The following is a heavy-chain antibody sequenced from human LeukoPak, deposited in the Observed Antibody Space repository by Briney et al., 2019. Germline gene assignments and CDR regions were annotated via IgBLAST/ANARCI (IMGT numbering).Heavy chain of an antibody. Sequence: SETLSLTCTVSGGSISSSSYYWGWIRQPPGKVLEWIGSIYYSGSTYYNPSLKSRVTISVDTSKNQFSLKLSSVTAADTAVYYCARRGLIRYYFDYWGQGTLVTVSS. CDR2: IYYSGST. V-gene: IGHV4-39*01. J-gene: IGHJ4*02. CDR1: GGSISSSSYY. D-gene: IGHD3-10*01. CDR3: ARRGLIRYYFDY.